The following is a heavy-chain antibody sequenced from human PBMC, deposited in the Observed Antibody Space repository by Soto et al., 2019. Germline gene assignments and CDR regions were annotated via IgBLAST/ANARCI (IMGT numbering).Heavy chain of an antibody. CDR3: ARDIVKYDYYGSGSPKDYFDY. Sequence: GGSLRLSCAASGFTFSSYGMHWVRQAPGKGLEWVAVIWYDGSNKYYADSVKGRFTISRDNSKNTLYLQMNSLRAEDTAVYYCARDIVKYDYYGSGSPKDYFDYWGQGTLVTVSS. V-gene: IGHV3-33*01. CDR2: IWYDGSNK. CDR1: GFTFSSYG. D-gene: IGHD3-10*01. J-gene: IGHJ4*02.